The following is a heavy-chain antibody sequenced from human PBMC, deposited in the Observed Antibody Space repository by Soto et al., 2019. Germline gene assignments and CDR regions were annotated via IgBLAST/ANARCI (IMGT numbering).Heavy chain of an antibody. CDR3: AKDLSSGPFDY. Sequence: SLLLSCAASGFTFSSYSLNWVRQAPGKGLEWVSGISWNSGSIGYADSVKGRFTISRDNAKNSLYLQMNSLRAEDTALYYCAKDLSSGPFDYWGQGTLVTVSS. CDR2: ISWNSGSI. D-gene: IGHD6-19*01. CDR1: GFTFSSYS. J-gene: IGHJ4*02. V-gene: IGHV3-9*01.